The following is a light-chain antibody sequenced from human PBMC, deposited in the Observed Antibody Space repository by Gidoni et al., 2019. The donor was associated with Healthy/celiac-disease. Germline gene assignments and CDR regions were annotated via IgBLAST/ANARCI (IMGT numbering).Light chain of an antibody. CDR3: AAWDDSLNGWV. CDR1: SYNIGNSA. Sequence: SVLTPPLSVSEAPRQSVTIACAGSSYNIGNSAVNWYHQVPGQSPKLLIYYDVLLPSGVSDRFSGSKSGGSASLVISGLQSEDEADYYCAAWDDSLNGWVFGGGTNLTVL. J-gene: IGLJ3*02. V-gene: IGLV1-36*01. CDR2: YDV.